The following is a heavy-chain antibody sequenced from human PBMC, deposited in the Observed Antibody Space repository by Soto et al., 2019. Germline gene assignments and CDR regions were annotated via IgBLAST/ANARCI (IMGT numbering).Heavy chain of an antibody. Sequence: ASVKVSCKASGHTFTKYGISWVRQAPGQGLEWMGWISADNANTKYYGRKFQGRVSMTTDTSTSTVYMELRSLRSDDTAVYYCSRDLGTTKALPYWGQAPLVTLS. V-gene: IGHV1-18*01. D-gene: IGHD1-1*01. CDR1: GHTFTKYG. CDR3: SRDLGTTKALPY. CDR2: ISADNANT. J-gene: IGHJ4*02.